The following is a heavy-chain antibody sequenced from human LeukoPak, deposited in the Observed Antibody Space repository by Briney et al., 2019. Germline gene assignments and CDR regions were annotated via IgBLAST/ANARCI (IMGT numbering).Heavy chain of an antibody. V-gene: IGHV4-34*01. CDR2: INHSGST. D-gene: IGHD6-19*01. CDR1: SGSFSGYY. CDR3: ARENSSGWYFGIYYYYMDV. Sequence: SETLSLTCAYSGSFSGYYWSWIRQSPGQGLEWIGEINHSGSTYYNPSLKSRVTISVDTSKNQFSLKLSSVTAADTAVYYCARENSSGWYFGIYYYYMDVWGKGTTVTVSS. J-gene: IGHJ6*03.